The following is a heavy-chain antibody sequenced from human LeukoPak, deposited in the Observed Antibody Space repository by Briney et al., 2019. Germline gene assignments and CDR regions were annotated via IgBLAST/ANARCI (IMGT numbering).Heavy chain of an antibody. CDR3: ARVKLVHGWFDP. V-gene: IGHV1-18*01. D-gene: IGHD1/OR15-1a*01. CDR1: GYTFTSYG. CDR2: ISAYNGNT. Sequence: ASVKVSCKASGYTFTSYGISWVRQAPGQGLEWMGWISAYNGNTNYAQKPQGRVTMTTDTSTSTAYMELRSLSSDDTAVYYCARVKLVHGWFDPWGQGTLVTVSS. J-gene: IGHJ5*02.